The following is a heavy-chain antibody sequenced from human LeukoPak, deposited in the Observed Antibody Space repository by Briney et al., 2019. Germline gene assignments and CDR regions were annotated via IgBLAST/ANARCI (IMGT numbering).Heavy chain of an antibody. D-gene: IGHD3-22*01. V-gene: IGHV1-2*02. J-gene: IGHJ4*02. CDR1: GYTFTGYY. Sequence: ASVKVSCKTSGYTFTGYYIHWVRQAPGQGLEWMGWINPNSGGTNYAQKFQGRVTMTRDTSISTAYMELSRLKSDDTAVYYCARDGLGSSGFYYHWGQGTLVTVSS. CDR3: ARDGLGSSGFYYH. CDR2: INPNSGGT.